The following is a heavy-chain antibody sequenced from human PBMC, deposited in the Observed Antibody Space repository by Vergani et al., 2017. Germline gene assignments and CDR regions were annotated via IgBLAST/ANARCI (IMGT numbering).Heavy chain of an antibody. D-gene: IGHD6-13*01. V-gene: IGHV5-10-1*01. CDR3: ARVDNSDIAAAGTLDY. CDR2: IDPSDSYT. Sequence: EVQLVQSGAEVKKPGESLRISCKGSGYSFTSYWISWVRQMPGKGLEWMGMIDPSDSYTNYSPSFQVHVTISADKSISTAYLQWSSLKASDTAMYYCARVDNSDIAAAGTLDYWGQGTLVTVSS. CDR1: GYSFTSYW. J-gene: IGHJ4*02.